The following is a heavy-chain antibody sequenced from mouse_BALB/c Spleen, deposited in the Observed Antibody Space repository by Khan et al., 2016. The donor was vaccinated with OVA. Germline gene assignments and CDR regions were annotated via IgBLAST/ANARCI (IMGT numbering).Heavy chain of an antibody. V-gene: IGHV1S29*02. J-gene: IGHJ3*01. D-gene: IGHD1-2*01. CDR2: IFPNNGGT. CDR1: GYTFTDYN. Sequence: VQLKQSGPELVKPGASVRISCKASGYTFTDYNLDWVKQSHDKSLEWIGYIFPNNGGTGYNQRFKTKATLTVDNPSSTAYMELRSLTSEDSAVYYCARSGYGSFGFWGQGTLVTVSA. CDR3: ARSGYGSFGF.